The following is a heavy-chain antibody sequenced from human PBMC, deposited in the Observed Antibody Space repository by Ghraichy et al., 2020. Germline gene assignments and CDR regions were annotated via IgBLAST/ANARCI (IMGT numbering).Heavy chain of an antibody. V-gene: IGHV3-66*01. D-gene: IGHD4-17*01. Sequence: GGSLRLSCAASGFTVSSNYMSWVRQAPGKGLEWVSVIYSGGSTYYADSVKGRFTISRDNSKNTLYLQMNSLRAEDTAVYYCARDPSTVTDYYGMDVWGQGTTVTVSS. CDR2: IYSGGST. J-gene: IGHJ6*02. CDR1: GFTVSSNY. CDR3: ARDPSTVTDYYGMDV.